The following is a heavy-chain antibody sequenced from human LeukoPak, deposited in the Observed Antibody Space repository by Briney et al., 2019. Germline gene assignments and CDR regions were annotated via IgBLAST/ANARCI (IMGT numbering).Heavy chain of an antibody. J-gene: IGHJ4*02. D-gene: IGHD6-6*01. CDR1: GGSISSYY. CDR3: ARNSYIEYSSSSIDY. V-gene: IGHV4-59*12. Sequence: TSETLSLTCTVSGGSISSYYWSWIRQPPGKGLEWIGSIYYSGSTYYNPSLKSRVTISVDTSKNQFSLKLSSVTAADTAVYYCARNSYIEYSSSSIDYWGQGTLVTVSS. CDR2: IYYSGST.